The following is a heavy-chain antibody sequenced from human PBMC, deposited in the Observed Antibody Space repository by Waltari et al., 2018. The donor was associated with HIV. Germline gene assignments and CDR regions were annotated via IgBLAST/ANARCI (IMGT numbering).Heavy chain of an antibody. D-gene: IGHD1-26*01. V-gene: IGHV4-61*02. CDR1: GGSISSGSYY. CDR3: AREIVGATSRHDY. J-gene: IGHJ4*02. CDR2: IYTSGST. Sequence: QVQLQESGPGLVKPSQTLYLTCTVSGGSISSGSYYWSWIRQPAGKGLEWIGRIYTSGSTNYNPSLKSRVTISVDTSKNQFSLKLSSVTAADTAVYYWAREIVGATSRHDYWGQGTLVTVSS.